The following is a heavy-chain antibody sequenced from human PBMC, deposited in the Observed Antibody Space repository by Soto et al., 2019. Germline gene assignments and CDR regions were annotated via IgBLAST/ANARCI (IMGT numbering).Heavy chain of an antibody. Sequence: GGSLRPSCAASGFTFSSYWMHWVRQAPGKGLVWVSRINSDGSSTSYADSVKGRFTISRDNAKNTLYLQMNSLRAEDTAVYYCARVVENYDYIWGSYRSDAFDIWGQGTMVTVSS. CDR2: INSDGSST. V-gene: IGHV3-74*01. J-gene: IGHJ3*02. D-gene: IGHD3-16*02. CDR3: ARVVENYDYIWGSYRSDAFDI. CDR1: GFTFSSYW.